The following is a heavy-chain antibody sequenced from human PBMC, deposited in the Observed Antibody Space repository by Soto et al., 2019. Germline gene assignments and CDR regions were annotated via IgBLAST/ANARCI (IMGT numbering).Heavy chain of an antibody. D-gene: IGHD3-22*01. J-gene: IGHJ6*01. V-gene: IGHV1-69*04. CDR1: GCSLTSYT. CDR3: VRDIPVDGSAYKDYYKYG. Sequence: SVKVSCKASGCSLTSYTITWVRQAPGQGLEWMGRVIPLVNIANYAQKFLGRVTITADKFTNTAYMELSSLRSEDTAATHCVRDIPVDGSAYKDYYKYG. CDR2: VIPLVNIA.